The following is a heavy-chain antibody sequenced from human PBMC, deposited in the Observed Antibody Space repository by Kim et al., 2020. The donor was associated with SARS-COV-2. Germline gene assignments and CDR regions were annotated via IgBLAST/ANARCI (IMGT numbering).Heavy chain of an antibody. D-gene: IGHD6-13*01. CDR1: GGTFSSYA. Sequence: SVKVSCKASGGTFSSYAISWVRQAPGQGLEWMGRIIPILGIANYAQKFQGRVTITADKSTSTAYMELSSLRSEDTAVYYCAREPGIAAAGTLDYYYYGMDVWGQGTTVTVSS. CDR3: AREPGIAAAGTLDYYYYGMDV. J-gene: IGHJ6*02. V-gene: IGHV1-69*04. CDR2: IIPILGIA.